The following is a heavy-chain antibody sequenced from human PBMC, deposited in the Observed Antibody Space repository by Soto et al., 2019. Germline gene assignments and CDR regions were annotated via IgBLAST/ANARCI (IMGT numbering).Heavy chain of an antibody. V-gene: IGHV3-53*01. CDR1: AFTVSNNY. D-gene: IGHD3-10*01. J-gene: IGHJ4*02. Sequence: EVQLVESGGGLLQPGESLRLSCAASAFTVSNNYMNWVRQAPGKGLEGVSMIYSGGNTYYADSVKCRFTISRDNYKTTRYLQMNSLIAEDTAVYYCASVDGLVLRYWCQGTLVTVSS. CDR3: ASVDGLVLRY. CDR2: IYSGGNT.